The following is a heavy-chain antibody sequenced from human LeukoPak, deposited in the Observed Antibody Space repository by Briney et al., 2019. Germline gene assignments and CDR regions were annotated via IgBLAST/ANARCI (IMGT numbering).Heavy chain of an antibody. CDR2: IYYSGST. V-gene: IGHV4-39*01. CDR3: LYFDY. Sequence: SETLSLTCTVSGGSIISSNYYWGWIRQPPGKGLEWIATIYYSGSTYYNPSLNSRVTISVDTSKNQFSLKLTSVTAADTAVYYSLYFDYWGQGTLVTVSS. CDR1: GGSIISSNYY. J-gene: IGHJ4*02.